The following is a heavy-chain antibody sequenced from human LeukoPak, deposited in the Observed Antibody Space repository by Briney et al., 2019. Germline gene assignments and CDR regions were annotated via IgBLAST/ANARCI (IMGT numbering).Heavy chain of an antibody. J-gene: IGHJ4*02. V-gene: IGHV3-7*01. CDR1: GFTFSSYA. Sequence: GGSLRLSCAASGFTFSSYAMSWVRQAPGKGLEWVANIKEDGGEKYYVDSVKGRFTISRDNAQNSLYLQMNSLRAEDTAMYYCAKTYYYSSGNFWGQGTLVTVSS. CDR3: AKTYYYSSGNF. CDR2: IKEDGGEK. D-gene: IGHD3-10*01.